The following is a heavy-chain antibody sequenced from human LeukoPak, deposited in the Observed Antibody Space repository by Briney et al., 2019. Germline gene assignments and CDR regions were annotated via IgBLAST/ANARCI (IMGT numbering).Heavy chain of an antibody. D-gene: IGHD4-17*01. CDR3: ARDLREPSRYGDDNYFDY. CDR2: INSDGSST. V-gene: IGHV3-74*01. Sequence: GVSLRLSCAASGFTFSSYWMHWVRQAPGKGLVWVSRINSDGSSTSYADSVKGRFTISRDNAKNTLYLQMNSLRAEDTAVYYCARDLREPSRYGDDNYFDYWGQGTLVTVSS. J-gene: IGHJ4*02. CDR1: GFTFSSYW.